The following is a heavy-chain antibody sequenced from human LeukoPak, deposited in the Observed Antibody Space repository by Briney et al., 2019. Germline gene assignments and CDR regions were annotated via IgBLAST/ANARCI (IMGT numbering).Heavy chain of an antibody. J-gene: IGHJ6*03. D-gene: IGHD1-1*01. CDR3: ARCPNDIALPWAVYYYYYYMDV. V-gene: IGHV1-18*01. Sequence: ASVKVSCKASGYTFTSYGISWVRQAPGQGLEWMGWISAYNGNTNYAQKLQGRVTMTTDTSTSTAYMELRSLRSDDTAVYYCARCPNDIALPWAVYYYYYYMDVWGKGTTVTVSS. CDR1: GYTFTSYG. CDR2: ISAYNGNT.